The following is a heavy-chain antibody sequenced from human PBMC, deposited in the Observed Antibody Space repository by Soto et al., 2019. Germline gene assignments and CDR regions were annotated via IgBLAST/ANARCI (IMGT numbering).Heavy chain of an antibody. CDR1: GYTFTSYG. CDR2: ISAYNGNT. V-gene: IGHV1-18*04. J-gene: IGHJ6*02. CDR3: TRDSHKARLDYYGMDV. Sequence: QVQLVQSGAEVKKPGASVKVSCKASGYTFTSYGISWVRQAPGQGLEWMGWISAYNGNTNYAQKLQGRVTMTTDTSTSTAYMELRSLRSDDTAVYYCTRDSHKARLDYYGMDVWGQGTTVTVSS.